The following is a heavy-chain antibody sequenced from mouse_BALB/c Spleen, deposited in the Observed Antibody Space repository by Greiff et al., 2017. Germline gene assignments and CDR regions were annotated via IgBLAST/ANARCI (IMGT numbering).Heavy chain of an antibody. Sequence: EVKVEESGGGLVKPGGSQKLSCAASGFTFSSYTMSWVRQTPEKRLEWVATISSGGSYTYYPDSVKGRFTISRDNAKNTLYLQMSSLKSEDTAMYYCTRDGDYYGSSYYFDYWGQGTTLTVSS. J-gene: IGHJ2*01. CDR2: ISSGGSYT. CDR3: TRDGDYYGSSYYFDY. CDR1: GFTFSSYT. D-gene: IGHD1-1*01. V-gene: IGHV5-6-4*01.